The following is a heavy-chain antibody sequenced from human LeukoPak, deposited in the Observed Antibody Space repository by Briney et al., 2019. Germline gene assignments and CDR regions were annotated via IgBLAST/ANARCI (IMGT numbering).Heavy chain of an antibody. CDR1: GFTFSSYA. CDR2: ISGSGGST. V-gene: IGHV3-23*01. J-gene: IGHJ3*02. D-gene: IGHD6-13*01. CDR3: AKGDVQQPPDPGAFDT. Sequence: PGGSLRLSCAAAGFTFSSYAMSWVRQAPGKGLEWVSAISGSGGSTYYADSVKGRFTISRDNSKNTLYLQMNSLRVEGTAVYYCAKGDVQQPPDPGAFDTWGQGTMVTVSS.